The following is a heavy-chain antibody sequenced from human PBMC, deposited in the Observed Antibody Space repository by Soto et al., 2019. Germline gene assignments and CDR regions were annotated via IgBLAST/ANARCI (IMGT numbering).Heavy chain of an antibody. CDR3: AEVGSNTSYYWFDP. D-gene: IGHD2-2*01. V-gene: IGHV1-69*02. CDR1: GGPFSSYH. Sequence: QVQLVHSGAEVKKPGSSVKLSCKASGGPFSSYHISWVRQAPGQGLEWVGRIIPILGRANNAQHFQGRVTITADTSTNTAYKEVSNLTAADTPVYYCAEVGSNTSYYWFDPSGPGTLVTISS. CDR2: IIPILGRA. J-gene: IGHJ5*02.